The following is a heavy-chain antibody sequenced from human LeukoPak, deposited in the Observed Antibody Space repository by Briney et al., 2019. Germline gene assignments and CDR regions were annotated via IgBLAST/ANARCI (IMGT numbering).Heavy chain of an antibody. J-gene: IGHJ6*03. V-gene: IGHV4-38-2*02. Sequence: PSETLSLTCTVSGYSISMGYYWGWIRQPPGKGLEWIGSIYHSGSTNYIPSLKSRVTISVDTSKNQFSLKLSSVTAADTAVYYCARLPAVYGEGDSYYYYMDVWGKGTTVTISS. CDR3: ARLPAVYGEGDSYYYYMDV. CDR2: IYHSGST. CDR1: GYSISMGYY. D-gene: IGHD5/OR15-5a*01.